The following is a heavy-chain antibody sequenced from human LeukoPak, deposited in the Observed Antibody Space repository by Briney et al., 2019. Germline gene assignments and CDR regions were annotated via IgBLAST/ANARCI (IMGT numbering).Heavy chain of an antibody. J-gene: IGHJ4*02. CDR1: GYSFSYYA. V-gene: IGHV3-30-3*01. CDR3: ARATQNSNGWFDY. D-gene: IGHD6-19*01. Sequence: GGSLRLSCAASGYSFSYYAIHWVRQAPGKGLEWVAVISYDGSNKYYADSVKGRLTISRHNSKNTLYLQMNSRRPEDMAIFYCARATQNSNGWFDYWGQGTLVTVSS. CDR2: ISYDGSNK.